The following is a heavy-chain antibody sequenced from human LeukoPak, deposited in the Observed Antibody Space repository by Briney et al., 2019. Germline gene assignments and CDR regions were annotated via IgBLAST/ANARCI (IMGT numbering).Heavy chain of an antibody. CDR3: ARALSPIVVVPAPVDY. J-gene: IGHJ4*02. CDR2: ISYDGSNK. CDR1: GFTFSSYA. D-gene: IGHD2-2*01. Sequence: PGGSLRLSCAASGFTFSSYAMPWVRQAPGKGLEWVAVISYDGSNKYYAGSVKGRFTISRDNSKNTLYLQMNSLRAEDTAVYYCARALSPIVVVPAPVDYWGRGTLVTVSS. V-gene: IGHV3-30-3*01.